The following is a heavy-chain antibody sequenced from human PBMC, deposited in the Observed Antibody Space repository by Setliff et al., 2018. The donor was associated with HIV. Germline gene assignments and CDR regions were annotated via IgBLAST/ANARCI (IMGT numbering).Heavy chain of an antibody. J-gene: IGHJ4*02. D-gene: IGHD3-10*01. CDR3: ARQLSPDARLTLIRGVSVLAY. V-gene: IGHV1-2*04. Sequence: ASVKVSCKASGYTFTGYYIHWVRQAPGQGLEWMGWINPNSRDTNYAQKFEGWVNMTRDTSINTAHMYLTRVKSDDTAVYYCARQLSPDARLTLIRGVSVLAYWGQGTLVTVSS. CDR2: INPNSRDT. CDR1: GYTFTGYY.